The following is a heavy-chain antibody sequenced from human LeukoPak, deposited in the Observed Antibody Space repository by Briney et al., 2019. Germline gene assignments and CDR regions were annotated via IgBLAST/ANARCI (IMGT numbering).Heavy chain of an antibody. D-gene: IGHD3-9*01. CDR3: ARDHWLLSSKTWYYYGMDV. V-gene: IGHV4-59*01. Sequence: SETLSLTCTVSGGSISSSYWSWIRQPPGKGLEWIGYISHDGKPDYSPSLKSRVTISADTSKNQCSLTLTSVTAADTAVYYCARDHWLLSSKTWYYYGMDVWGQGMTVTVSS. CDR2: ISHDGKP. J-gene: IGHJ6*02. CDR1: GGSISSSY.